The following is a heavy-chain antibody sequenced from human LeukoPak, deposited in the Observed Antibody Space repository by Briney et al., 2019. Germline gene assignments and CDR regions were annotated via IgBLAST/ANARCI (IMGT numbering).Heavy chain of an antibody. Sequence: ASVKVSCKASGYTFTSYAMHWVRQAPGQRLEWMGWINAGNGNTKYSQKFRGRVTITRDTSASTAYMELSSLRSEDTAVYYCARGYYDSSGYLPPFDYWGQGTLVTVSS. CDR3: ARGYYDSSGYLPPFDY. J-gene: IGHJ4*02. D-gene: IGHD3-22*01. CDR1: GYTFTSYA. V-gene: IGHV1-3*01. CDR2: INAGNGNT.